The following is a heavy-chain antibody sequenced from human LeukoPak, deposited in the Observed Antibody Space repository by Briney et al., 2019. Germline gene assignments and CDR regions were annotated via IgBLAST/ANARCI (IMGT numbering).Heavy chain of an antibody. CDR1: GFTFRDNY. CDR2: ISGSGATT. V-gene: IGHV3-11*04. Sequence: GGSLRLSCAASGFTFRDNYMSWIRQAPGKGLEWLSYISGSGATTFYADSVKGRFIISRDNAENSLYLQMNSLRAEDTAVYYCARGGVIIGGAFDIWGQGTMVTVSS. D-gene: IGHD3-10*01. J-gene: IGHJ3*02. CDR3: ARGGVIIGGAFDI.